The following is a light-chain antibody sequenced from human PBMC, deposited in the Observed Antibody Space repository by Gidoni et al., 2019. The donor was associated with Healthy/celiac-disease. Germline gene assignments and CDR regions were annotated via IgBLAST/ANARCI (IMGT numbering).Light chain of an antibody. J-gene: IGKJ4*01. Sequence: DIQMPQSPSSLSASVGDRVTITCQASQDISNYLNWYQQKPGKAPKLLIYDASNLETGVPSRFSGSGSGTDFTFTISSLQPEDIATYYCQQYDNLPHTFGGXTKVEIK. V-gene: IGKV1-33*01. CDR1: QDISNY. CDR3: QQYDNLPHT. CDR2: DAS.